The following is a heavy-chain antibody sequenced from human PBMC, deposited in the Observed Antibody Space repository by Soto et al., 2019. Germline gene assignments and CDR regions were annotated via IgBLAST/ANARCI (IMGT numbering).Heavy chain of an antibody. CDR3: ATPLYSSSGY. CDR1: GYIFTGYY. D-gene: IGHD6-19*01. J-gene: IGHJ4*02. Sequence: PSVKVSCKASGYIFTGYYMHWVRQAPGQGFEWMGWINPKSGGTNSAKRFQGRVTITRDKAIGTAYMELSRLRSHETAVYYCATPLYSSSGYGGQGTMVTVSS. V-gene: IGHV1-2*02. CDR2: INPKSGGT.